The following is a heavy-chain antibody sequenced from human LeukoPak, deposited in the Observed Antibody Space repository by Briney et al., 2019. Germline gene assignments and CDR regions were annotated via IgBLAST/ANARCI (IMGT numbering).Heavy chain of an antibody. D-gene: IGHD1-1*01. CDR3: ARHERGFDY. J-gene: IGHJ4*02. Sequence: PSETLSLTCTVSGGSICSSRYFWRSIRQPPGRVGGRNASIYYKESTYNIQSLKTRVTISVDTTKNQFSLKLSSVTAADTAVYCCARHERGFDYWGQGTLVTVSS. V-gene: IGHV4-39*01. CDR2: IYYKEST. CDR1: GGSICSSRYF.